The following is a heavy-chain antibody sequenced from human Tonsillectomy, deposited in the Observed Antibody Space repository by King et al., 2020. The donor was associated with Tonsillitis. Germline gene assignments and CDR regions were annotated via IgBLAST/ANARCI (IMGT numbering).Heavy chain of an antibody. CDR2: INPNSGVT. V-gene: IGHV1-2*02. Sequence: VQLVESGAEVKRPGASVKVSCKASGYTFTGHYMHWVRQAPGQGLEWMGWINPNSGVTKYAQKFQGRVTMTRDTSISTAYMELSRLRSDDTAVFYCARLENDFSGYVCFDPWGQGTLVTVSS. J-gene: IGHJ5*02. CDR1: GYTFTGHY. CDR3: ARLENDFSGYVCFDP. D-gene: IGHD3-22*01.